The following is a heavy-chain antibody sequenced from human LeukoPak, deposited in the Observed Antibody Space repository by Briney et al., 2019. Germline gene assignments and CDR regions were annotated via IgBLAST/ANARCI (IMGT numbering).Heavy chain of an antibody. CDR2: TYYRSKWYN. Sequence: SQTLSLTCAISGDGVSSNSAAWDWIRQSPPRGLEWLGRTYYRSKWYNDYAVSVKSRITINPDTSKNQFSLQLNSVTPEDTAVYYCARDSLYSSGRQYYFDYWGQGTLVTVSS. CDR1: GDGVSSNSAA. V-gene: IGHV6-1*01. CDR3: ARDSLYSSGRQYYFDY. D-gene: IGHD6-19*01. J-gene: IGHJ4*02.